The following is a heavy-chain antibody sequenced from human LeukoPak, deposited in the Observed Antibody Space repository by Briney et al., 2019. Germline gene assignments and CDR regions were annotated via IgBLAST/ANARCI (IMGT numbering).Heavy chain of an antibody. D-gene: IGHD1-26*01. CDR1: GFTFSDRF. V-gene: IGHV3-72*01. CDR2: IRNKAYSYTT. J-gene: IGHJ4*02. Sequence: GGALRLSCAASGFTFSDRFMDWVRQAPGKGREWVGRIRNKAYSYTTEYAASVKGRFTISRDDSKNSLHLQMNSLKTEDTAVYYCTMTSGSLDYFDYWGQGTLVSVSS. CDR3: TMTSGSLDYFDY.